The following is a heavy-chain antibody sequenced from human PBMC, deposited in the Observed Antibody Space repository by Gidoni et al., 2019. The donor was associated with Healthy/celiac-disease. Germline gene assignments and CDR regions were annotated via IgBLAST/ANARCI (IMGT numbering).Heavy chain of an antibody. J-gene: IGHJ4*02. CDR2: IYYSGST. Sequence: QLQLQESGPGLVKPSETLSLTCTVSGGSISSSSYYWGWIRQPPGKGLEWIGSIYYSGSTYYNPSLKSRVTISVDTSKNQFSLKLSSVTAADTAVYYCARLKRLAAAGHYFDYWGQGTLVTVSS. CDR3: ARLKRLAAAGHYFDY. CDR1: GGSISSSSYY. V-gene: IGHV4-39*01. D-gene: IGHD6-13*01.